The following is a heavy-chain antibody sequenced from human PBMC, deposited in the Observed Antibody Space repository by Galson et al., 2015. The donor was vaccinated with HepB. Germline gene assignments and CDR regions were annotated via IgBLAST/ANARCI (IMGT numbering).Heavy chain of an antibody. D-gene: IGHD3-10*01. V-gene: IGHV3-21*01. Sequence: SLRLSCAASGFTFSSYSMNWVRQAPGKGLEWVSSISSSSSYIYYADSVKGRFTISRDNAKNSLYLQMNSLRAEDTAVYYCARASLLWFGELPDAFDIWGQGTMVTVSS. CDR1: GFTFSSYS. CDR3: ARASLLWFGELPDAFDI. CDR2: ISSSSSYI. J-gene: IGHJ3*02.